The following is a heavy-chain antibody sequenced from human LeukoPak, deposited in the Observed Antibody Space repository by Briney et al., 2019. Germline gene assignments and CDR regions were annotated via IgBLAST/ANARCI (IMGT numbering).Heavy chain of an antibody. J-gene: IGHJ4*02. CDR1: GRSITNYY. CDR3: AATMFRGVHTHFDY. CDR2: VYYSGRT. D-gene: IGHD3-10*01. V-gene: IGHV4-59*08. Sequence: VKPSETLSLTCTVSGRSITNYYWSWLRQPPGKGLEWIGYVYYSGRTNYNPSLKSRVTISVDTSKNQFSLKLSSVTAADTAVYYCAATMFRGVHTHFDYWGQGTLVSVSS.